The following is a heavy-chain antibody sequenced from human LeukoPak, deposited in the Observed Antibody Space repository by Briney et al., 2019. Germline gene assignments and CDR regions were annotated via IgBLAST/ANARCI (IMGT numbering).Heavy chain of an antibody. Sequence: SVNVSCMASVYTFTSYGISWVRDAPGQGHESIGWIRAYNGNTNYEQKLQGRVTMTTDTSTSKAYMELRSLRSDDTAVYYCARDWMSSGPYYFDYWGQGTLVTVSS. D-gene: IGHD6-19*01. CDR1: VYTFTSYG. J-gene: IGHJ4*02. CDR2: IRAYNGNT. V-gene: IGHV1-18*01. CDR3: ARDWMSSGPYYFDY.